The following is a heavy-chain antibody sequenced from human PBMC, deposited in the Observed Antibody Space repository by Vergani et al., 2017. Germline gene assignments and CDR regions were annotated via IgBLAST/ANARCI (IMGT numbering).Heavy chain of an antibody. J-gene: IGHJ3*02. D-gene: IGHD5-24*01. CDR1: GFTFSSYG. V-gene: IGHV3-33*01. Sequence: QVQLVESGGGVVQHGRSLRLSCAASGFTFSSYGMHWVRQAPGKGLEWVAVIWYDGSNKYYADSVKGRFTISRDNSKNTLYLQMNSLRAEDTAVYYCARDTDGYYAFDIWGQGTMVTVSS. CDR3: ARDTDGYYAFDI. CDR2: IWYDGSNK.